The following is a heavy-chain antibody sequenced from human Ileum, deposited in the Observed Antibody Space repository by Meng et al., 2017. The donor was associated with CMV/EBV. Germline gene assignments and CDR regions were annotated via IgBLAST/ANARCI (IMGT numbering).Heavy chain of an antibody. D-gene: IGHD3-10*01. Sequence: ASVKVSCKASGYTFTNHDINWVRQATGQGFEWMGWMNPNPGNTGYAQKFQGRVTMTRNTSISTAYMELSSLRSEDTAVYYCARDSVRGYYYYYGLDVWGQGTTVTVSS. CDR3: ARDSVRGYYYYYGLDV. CDR2: MNPNPGNT. V-gene: IGHV1-8*01. CDR1: GYTFTNHD. J-gene: IGHJ6*02.